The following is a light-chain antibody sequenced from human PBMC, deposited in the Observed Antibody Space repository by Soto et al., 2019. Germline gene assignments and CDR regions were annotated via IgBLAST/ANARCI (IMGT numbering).Light chain of an antibody. J-gene: IGKJ1*01. V-gene: IGKV3-20*01. CDR1: QSISSSY. CDR2: GAS. CDR3: QQYGSSIRT. Sequence: EIVLTQSPGTLSLSPGERATLSCRASQSISSSYLAWYQQKPGQAPRLLIYGASTRATGIPDRFSGSGSGTDFTLTTSRLESEDFAVYYCQQYGSSIRTCGTETKVYI.